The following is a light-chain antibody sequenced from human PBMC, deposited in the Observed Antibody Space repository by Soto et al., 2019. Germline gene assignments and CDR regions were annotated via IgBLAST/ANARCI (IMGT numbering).Light chain of an antibody. CDR3: AAWDDSLNGYV. V-gene: IGLV1-44*01. J-gene: IGLJ1*01. CDR1: YSNIGSNT. Sequence: QSVLTQPPSASGTPGQRVTISCSGSYSNIGSNTVYWYQHLPGTAPKLLIYTNNQRPSGVPDRFSASKSGTSASLAISGLQSGDEADYYCAAWDDSLNGYVFGPGTKLTVL. CDR2: TNN.